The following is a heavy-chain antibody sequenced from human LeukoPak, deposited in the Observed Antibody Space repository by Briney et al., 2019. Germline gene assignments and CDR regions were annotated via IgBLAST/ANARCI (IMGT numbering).Heavy chain of an antibody. D-gene: IGHD3-22*01. J-gene: IGHJ4*02. Sequence: SETLSLTCTVSGGSISSSSYYWGWIRQPPGKGLEWIGSIYYSGSTYYNPSLKSRVTISVDTSKNQFSLKLSSVTAADTAVYYCARHLTMIDFWGKATLVTVSS. CDR1: GGSISSSSYY. V-gene: IGHV4-39*01. CDR3: ARHLTMIDF. CDR2: IYYSGST.